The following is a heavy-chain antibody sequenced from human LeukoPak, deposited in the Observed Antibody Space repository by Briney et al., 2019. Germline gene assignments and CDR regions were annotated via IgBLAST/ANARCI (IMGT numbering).Heavy chain of an antibody. CDR3: AKDVSQGSSWTYYYGMDV. D-gene: IGHD6-13*01. V-gene: IGHV3-30*18. CDR1: GFTFSSFG. J-gene: IGHJ6*02. Sequence: GGSLRLSCAASGFTFSSFGMHWVRQAPGKGLEWVAGISSDGSSKYYADSVKGRFTISRDNSRNTLYLQMNSLRAEDTALYYCAKDVSQGSSWTYYYGMDVWGQGTTVTVSS. CDR2: ISSDGSSK.